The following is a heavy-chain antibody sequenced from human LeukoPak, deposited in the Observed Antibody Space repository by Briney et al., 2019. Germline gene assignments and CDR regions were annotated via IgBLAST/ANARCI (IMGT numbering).Heavy chain of an antibody. J-gene: IGHJ4*02. CDR2: ISSSSSYI. CDR1: GFTFSSYS. D-gene: IGHD3-22*01. V-gene: IGHV3-21*01. Sequence: GGSLRLSCAASGFTFSSYSMNWVRQAPGKGLEWVTSISSSSSYIYYADSVKGRFTISRDNAKNSLYLQMNRLKAEDTAVYYCARDRSMIVGAGDDYWGQGTLVTVSS. CDR3: ARDRSMIVGAGDDY.